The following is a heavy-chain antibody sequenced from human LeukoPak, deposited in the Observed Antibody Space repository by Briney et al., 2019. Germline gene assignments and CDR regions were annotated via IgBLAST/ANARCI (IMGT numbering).Heavy chain of an antibody. J-gene: IGHJ2*01. CDR2: IYYSGST. Sequence: SETLSLTCTVSGGSISSGGYYWSWIRQDPGKGLEWIGYIYYSGSTYYNPSLKSRVTISVDTSKNQFSLKLSSVTAADTAVYYCARDFGAEDWYFDLWGRGTLVTVSS. CDR3: ARDFGAEDWYFDL. V-gene: IGHV4-31*03. CDR1: GGSISSGGYY. D-gene: IGHD3-10*01.